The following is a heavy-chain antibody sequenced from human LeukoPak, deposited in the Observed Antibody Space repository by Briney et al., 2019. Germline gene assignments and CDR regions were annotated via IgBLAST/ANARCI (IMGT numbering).Heavy chain of an antibody. CDR3: ARGYSSVMT. J-gene: IGHJ5*02. CDR2: ISSSGNII. V-gene: IGHV3-48*03. CDR1: GFTFRSYD. D-gene: IGHD6-19*01. Sequence: GRSLRLSCAASGFTFRSYDMHWVRQAPGKGLEWVSYISSSGNIIYYADSVKGRFTISRDNAKNSLYLQMNSLRAEDTAVYYCARGYSSVMTWGQGTLVTVSS.